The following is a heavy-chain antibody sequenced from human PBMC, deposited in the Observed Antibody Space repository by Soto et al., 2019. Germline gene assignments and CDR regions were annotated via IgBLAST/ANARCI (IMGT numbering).Heavy chain of an antibody. J-gene: IGHJ6*02. V-gene: IGHV5-10-1*01. Sequence: GESLKISCKGSGYNFTSYWIIWVRQMPGKGLEWMGNIDPTDSFTNYSPSFQGHVTISTDKSMSTAYLQWGTLKASDTAMYYCARWGSDFWSGLDVWGQGTTVTVSS. CDR3: ARWGSDFWSGLDV. CDR2: IDPTDSFT. CDR1: GYNFTSYW. D-gene: IGHD3-3*01.